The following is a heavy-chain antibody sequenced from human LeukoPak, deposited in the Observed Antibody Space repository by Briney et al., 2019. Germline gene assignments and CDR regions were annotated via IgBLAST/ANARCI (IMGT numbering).Heavy chain of an antibody. Sequence: PSQTLSLTCTVSGGSISSGDFYWSWIRQPPGKGLEWIGYIYYSGSTYYNPSLKSRVTISVDTSKNQFSLKLSSVTAADTAVYYCARHIRRWGLYYFDYWGQGTLVTVSS. CDR3: ARHIRRWGLYYFDY. J-gene: IGHJ4*02. CDR1: GGSISSGDFY. D-gene: IGHD3-10*01. CDR2: IYYSGST. V-gene: IGHV4-30-4*01.